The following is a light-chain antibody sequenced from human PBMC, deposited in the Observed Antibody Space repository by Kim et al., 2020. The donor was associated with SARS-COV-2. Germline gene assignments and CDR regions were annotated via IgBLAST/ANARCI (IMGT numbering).Light chain of an antibody. CDR2: QDS. Sequence: QGQTDSITCSGDKLGDKYACWYQQKPGQSPVMVIYQDSKRPSGIPERFAGSNSGNTATLTISGTQAMDEADYYCQAWDSTTAVFGGGTQLTVL. J-gene: IGLJ3*02. V-gene: IGLV3-1*01. CDR3: QAWDSTTAV. CDR1: KLGDKY.